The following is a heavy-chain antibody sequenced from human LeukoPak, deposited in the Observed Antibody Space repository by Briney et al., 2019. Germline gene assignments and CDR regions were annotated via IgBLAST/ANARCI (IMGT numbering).Heavy chain of an antibody. CDR2: ITGNSHYI. CDR3: ARDQGRP. Sequence: GGSLRLSCAASGFAFSTDTMNWVRQAPGKGLEWVSSITGNSHYIYYADSVKGRFNISRDNAQNSLFLQMNSLRAEDTAVYYCARDQGRPWGQGTLVTVSS. J-gene: IGHJ5*02. CDR1: GFAFSTDT. V-gene: IGHV3-21*01.